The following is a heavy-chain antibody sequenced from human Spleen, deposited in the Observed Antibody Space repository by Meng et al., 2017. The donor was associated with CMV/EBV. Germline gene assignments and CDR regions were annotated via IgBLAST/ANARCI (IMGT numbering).Heavy chain of an antibody. CDR3: AKTDSGFLEWSGAFDI. Sequence: GVLKISCAASGFTFSSYAMSWVRQAPGKGLEWVSAISGSGGSTYYADSVKGRFTISRDNSKNTLYLQMNSLRAEDTAIYYCAKTDSGFLEWSGAFDIWGQGTMVTVSS. CDR2: ISGSGGST. V-gene: IGHV3-23*01. D-gene: IGHD3-3*01. J-gene: IGHJ3*02. CDR1: GFTFSSYA.